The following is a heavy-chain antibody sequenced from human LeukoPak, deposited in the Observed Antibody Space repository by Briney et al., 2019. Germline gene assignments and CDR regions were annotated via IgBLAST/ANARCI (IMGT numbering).Heavy chain of an antibody. CDR2: ISSSSSYI. V-gene: IGHV3-21*01. Sequence: GGSLSLSCAASGFPFSSYNMNWVRPAPGKGLEWVSSISSSSSYIYYADSVKGRFTISRDNAKNSLYLQMNSLRAEDTAVYYCARDPSAAAGTEDYWGQGTLVTVSS. CDR3: ARDPSAAAGTEDY. D-gene: IGHD6-13*01. CDR1: GFPFSSYN. J-gene: IGHJ4*02.